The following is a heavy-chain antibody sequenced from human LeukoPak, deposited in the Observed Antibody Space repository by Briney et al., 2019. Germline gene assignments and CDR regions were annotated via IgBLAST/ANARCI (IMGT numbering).Heavy chain of an antibody. D-gene: IGHD4-17*01. CDR2: INPNSGGT. CDR1: GYTFTGYY. J-gene: IGHJ4*02. CDR3: ARDSPYGDYVYFDY. V-gene: IGHV1-2*02. Sequence: GASVKVSCKASGYTFTGYYMHWVRQAPGQGLEWMGWINPNSGGTNYAQKFQGRVTMTRDTSISTAYMELSRLRSDDTAVYYCARDSPYGDYVYFDYWAREPWSPSPQ.